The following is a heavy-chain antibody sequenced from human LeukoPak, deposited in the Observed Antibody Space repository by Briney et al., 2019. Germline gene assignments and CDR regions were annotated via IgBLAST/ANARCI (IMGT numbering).Heavy chain of an antibody. V-gene: IGHV1-2*02. CDR1: GYTFTGYY. D-gene: IGHD3-10*01. CDR2: INPNSGGT. J-gene: IGHJ4*02. Sequence: HWASVKVSCKASGYTFTGYYMHWVRQAPGQGLEWMGWINPNSGGTNYAQKFQGRVTMTRDTSISTAYMELSRLRSDDTAVYYCARTMVRGVIPDYWGQGTLVTVSS. CDR3: ARTMVRGVIPDY.